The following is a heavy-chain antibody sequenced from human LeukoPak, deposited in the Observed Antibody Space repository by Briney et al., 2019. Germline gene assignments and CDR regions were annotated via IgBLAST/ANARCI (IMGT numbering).Heavy chain of an antibody. Sequence: GGSLRLSCAASGFTVSSKYMSWVRQSPGKGLEWVSVIYGGGSTYYADSVKGRFTISRDTFKNTVNLQMNSLRAEDTAVYYCASWPGGWYGGDSWGQGTLVTVSS. CDR2: IYGGGST. CDR3: ASWPGGWYGGDS. J-gene: IGHJ4*02. CDR1: GFTVSSKY. V-gene: IGHV3-53*01. D-gene: IGHD6-19*01.